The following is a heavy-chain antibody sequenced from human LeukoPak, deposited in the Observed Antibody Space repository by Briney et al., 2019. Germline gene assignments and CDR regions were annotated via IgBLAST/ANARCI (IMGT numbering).Heavy chain of an antibody. Sequence: PGGSLRLSCAASGFTSSPCGMTWVRQAPGKGLEWVAAISSSGDSTAHADSVKGRFTISRDNAKNSLYLQMNSLRAEDMALYYCAKGSSGWYYFDYWGQGTLVTVSS. J-gene: IGHJ4*02. CDR2: ISSSGDST. CDR3: AKGSSGWYYFDY. D-gene: IGHD6-19*01. V-gene: IGHV3-23*01. CDR1: GFTSSPCG.